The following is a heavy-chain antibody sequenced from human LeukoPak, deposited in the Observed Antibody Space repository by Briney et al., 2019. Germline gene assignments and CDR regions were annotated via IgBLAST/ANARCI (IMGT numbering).Heavy chain of an antibody. Sequence: GGSLRLSCAASGFTFDDYGMSWVRHAPGKGLEWVSGINWNGGSTGYADSVKGRFTISRANAKNSLYLQMNSLRAEDTALYYCARDKEVGATTAFDIWGQGTMVTVSS. D-gene: IGHD1-26*01. CDR1: GFTFDDYG. CDR3: ARDKEVGATTAFDI. CDR2: INWNGGST. J-gene: IGHJ3*02. V-gene: IGHV3-20*04.